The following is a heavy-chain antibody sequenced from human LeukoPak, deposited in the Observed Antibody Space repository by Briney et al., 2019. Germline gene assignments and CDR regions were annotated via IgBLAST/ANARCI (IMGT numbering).Heavy chain of an antibody. D-gene: IGHD4-17*01. CDR1: GGTINSYY. CDR3: ARVGRNDYGDYDSAFDI. J-gene: IGHJ3*02. CDR2: IYTSGNT. Sequence: SETLSLTCTFSGGTINSYYWSWIRQPAGEGLEWIGRIYTSGNTNYNPSLKSRVTMSVDTSKNQFSLNLSSVTAADTAVYYCARVGRNDYGDYDSAFDIWGQGTMVTVSS. V-gene: IGHV4-4*07.